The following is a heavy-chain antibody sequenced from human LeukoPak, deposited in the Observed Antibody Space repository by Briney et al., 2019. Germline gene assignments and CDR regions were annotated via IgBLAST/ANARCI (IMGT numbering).Heavy chain of an antibody. CDR3: ARHPQTIAVAED. V-gene: IGHV5-51*01. Sequence: PGESLKISCKGSGYSFTSYWIGWVRPMPGNGLEWVGIIYPGDSDTRYSPSFQGQVTISADKSISTAYLQWSSLKASDTAMYYCARHPQTIAVAEDWGQGTLVTVSS. J-gene: IGHJ4*02. CDR1: GYSFTSYW. D-gene: IGHD6-19*01. CDR2: IYPGDSDT.